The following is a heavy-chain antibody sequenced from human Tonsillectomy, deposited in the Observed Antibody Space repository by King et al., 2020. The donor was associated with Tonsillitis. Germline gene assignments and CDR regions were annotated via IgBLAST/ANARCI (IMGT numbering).Heavy chain of an antibody. CDR1: GGSFSGYY. CDR3: ALGQSRGNYYYGMDV. J-gene: IGHJ6*02. V-gene: IGHV4-34*01. Sequence: VQLQQWGAGLLKPSETLSLTCAVYGGSFSGYYWSWIRQPPGKGLEWIGEINQSGSINYNPSLKSRVTISVDTSKNQFSLKLSSVTAADTAVYYCALGQSRGNYYYGMDVWGQGTTVTVSS. CDR2: INQSGSI.